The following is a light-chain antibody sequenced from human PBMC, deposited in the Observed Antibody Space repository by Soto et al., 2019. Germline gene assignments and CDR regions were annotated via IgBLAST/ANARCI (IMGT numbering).Light chain of an antibody. CDR3: QSYDSSLNGLL. CDR1: SSNIGAGYD. V-gene: IGLV1-40*01. Sequence: QAVVTQPPSVSGAPGQRVTISCTGSSSNIGAGYDVHWYQQLPGTAPKLLIYGNSNRPSGVPDRFSGSKSGTSASLAITGLQAEDEADYYCQSYDSSLNGLLFGGGTKLT. CDR2: GNS. J-gene: IGLJ2*01.